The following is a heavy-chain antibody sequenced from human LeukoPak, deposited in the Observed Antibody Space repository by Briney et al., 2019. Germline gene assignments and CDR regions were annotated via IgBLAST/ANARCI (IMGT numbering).Heavy chain of an antibody. CDR2: ISGSGGST. CDR1: GFTFSSYA. J-gene: IGHJ5*02. CDR3: AKDLRYSYGYDDWFDP. Sequence: GGSLRLSCAASGFTFSSYAMSWVRQAPGKGLEWVSAISGSGGSTYYADSVQGRFTISRDNSKNTLYLQMNSLRAEDTAVYYCAKDLRYSYGYDDWFDPWGQGTLVTASS. V-gene: IGHV3-23*01. D-gene: IGHD5-18*01.